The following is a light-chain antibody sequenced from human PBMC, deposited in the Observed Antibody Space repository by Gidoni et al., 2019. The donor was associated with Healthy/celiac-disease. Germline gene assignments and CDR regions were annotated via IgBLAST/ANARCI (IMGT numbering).Light chain of an antibody. J-gene: IGKJ5*01. Sequence: EIVLTQSPATLSLSPGERATLPCRASQSVSSYLAWYQQKPGQAPRLLIYDASNRATGIPARFSGSGSGTDFTLTISSLEPEDFAVYYCQQRSSWPPITFVQGTRLEIK. V-gene: IGKV3-11*01. CDR3: QQRSSWPPIT. CDR1: QSVSSY. CDR2: DAS.